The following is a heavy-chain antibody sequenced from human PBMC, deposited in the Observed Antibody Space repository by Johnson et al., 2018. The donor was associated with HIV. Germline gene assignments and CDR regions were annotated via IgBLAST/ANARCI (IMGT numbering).Heavy chain of an antibody. CDR2: ISGSGFDT. J-gene: IGHJ3*02. V-gene: IGHV3-11*04. CDR1: NFTFKDYY. Sequence: QVQLVESGGDLIKPGGSLRLSCAASNFTFKDYYMNWIRQAPGKGLEWISYISGSGFDTFYADSVKGRFTISRDNAKKALYLQMSSLKAEETAVYYCARAPYNLNAGLFGAFDMWCRGTKVTVSS. D-gene: IGHD1-20*01. CDR3: ARAPYNLNAGLFGAFDM.